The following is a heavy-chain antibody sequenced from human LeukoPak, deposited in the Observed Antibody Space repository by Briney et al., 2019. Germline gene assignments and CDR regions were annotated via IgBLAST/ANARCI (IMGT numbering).Heavy chain of an antibody. D-gene: IGHD4-23*01. V-gene: IGHV5-51*01. CDR3: ARRAVVIGVGYFDY. CDR1: GYSFTTYW. J-gene: IGHJ4*02. Sequence: ESLKTSCKGSGYSFTTYWIGWVRQMPGKGLEWMGIIYPGDSDIRISPSFQGQVTISADKSISTAYLQWSSLKASDTAMYYCARRAVVIGVGYFDYWGQGTLVTVSS. CDR2: IYPGDSDI.